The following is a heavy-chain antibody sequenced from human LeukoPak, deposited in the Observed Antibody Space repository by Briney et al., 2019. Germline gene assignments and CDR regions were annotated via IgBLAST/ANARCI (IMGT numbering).Heavy chain of an antibody. CDR2: IYISGGT. J-gene: IGHJ5*02. Sequence: SETLSLTCTVSGGSISSGNYYWSWIRQPAGMGLEWIGRIYISGGTEYNPSLKSRVTISIDTSKNQFYLRLSSVTAADTAVYYCARVRRNSGNKSFDPWGQGTRVAVSS. CDR1: GGSISSGNYY. V-gene: IGHV4-61*02. D-gene: IGHD5-12*01. CDR3: ARVRRNSGNKSFDP.